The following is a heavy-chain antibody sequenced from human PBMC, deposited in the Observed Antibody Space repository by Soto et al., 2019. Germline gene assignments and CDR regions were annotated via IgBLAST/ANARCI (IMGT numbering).Heavy chain of an antibody. D-gene: IGHD2-21*02. CDR2: MYTTGST. CDR3: ARDLWGYCGTDCYPLDV. J-gene: IGHJ6*04. CDR1: GGSISGYY. Sequence: SETLSLTCTVSGGSISGYYWSWIRQPPGKGLEWIGYMYTTGSTVYTPSFKSRVTISVDTSKNQFSLKLNSVTAADTAVYYCARDLWGYCGTDCYPLDVWGKGTTVTVPQ. V-gene: IGHV4-59*01.